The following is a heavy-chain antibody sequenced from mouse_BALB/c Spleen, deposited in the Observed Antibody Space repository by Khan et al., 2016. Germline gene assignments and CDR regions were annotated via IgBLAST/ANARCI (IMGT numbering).Heavy chain of an antibody. J-gene: IGHJ4*01. CDR2: IWSDGST. CDR1: GFSLTNYG. D-gene: IGHD2-4*01. CDR3: ARQPYYHYNVMDY. Sequence: VKLEVSGPGLVAPSQSLSITCTIPGFSLTNYGVHWVRQPPGKGLEWLVAIWSDGSTTYNSALKSRLTITKDNSKSQVFLEMNSLQTDDTAIYVGARQPYYHYNVMDYWGQGASVTVSS. V-gene: IGHV2-6-1*01.